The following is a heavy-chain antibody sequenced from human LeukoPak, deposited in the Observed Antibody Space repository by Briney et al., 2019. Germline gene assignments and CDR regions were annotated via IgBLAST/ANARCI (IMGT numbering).Heavy chain of an antibody. CDR1: GFTFSSYA. CDR3: AKGNRFGSGSYSEY. CDR2: ISGSGGST. Sequence: GGSLRLSCAASGFTFSSYAMTWVRQAPGKGLERVSGISGSGGSTYDADSVKGRYTISRDNPKNTLYLQMNSLRIDDTAVYYCAKGNRFGSGSYSEYWGQGTLVTVSS. D-gene: IGHD3-10*01. V-gene: IGHV3-23*01. J-gene: IGHJ4*02.